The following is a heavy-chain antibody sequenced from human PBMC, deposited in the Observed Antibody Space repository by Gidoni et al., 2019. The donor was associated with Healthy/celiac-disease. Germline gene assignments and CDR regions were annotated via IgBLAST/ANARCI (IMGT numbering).Heavy chain of an antibody. CDR1: GFTFSSYW. CDR3: ARSGSYLSS. CDR2: IKQDGSEK. D-gene: IGHD1-26*01. Sequence: EVQLLESGGGLVQPGGSLRLSSAASGFTFSSYWMSWVRQASGKGLEWVANIKQDGSEKYYVDSVKGRFTISRDNAKNSLYLKMNSLRAEDTAVYYCARSGSYLSSWGQGTLVTVSS. V-gene: IGHV3-7*01. J-gene: IGHJ5*02.